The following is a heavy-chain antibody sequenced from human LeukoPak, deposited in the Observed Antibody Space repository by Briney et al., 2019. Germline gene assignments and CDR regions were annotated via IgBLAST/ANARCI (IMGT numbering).Heavy chain of an antibody. J-gene: IGHJ4*02. D-gene: IGHD3-22*01. Sequence: SETLSLTCAVSGYSISSGYYWGWIRQPPGKGLEGIGRIYHSGSTYYNPSLKSRVTISVDTSKNQVSLKLGSLTAADTAVHYCARQKLDYYDSSGYYASDFDYWGQGTLVTVSS. V-gene: IGHV4-38-2*01. CDR1: GYSISSGYY. CDR2: IYHSGST. CDR3: ARQKLDYYDSSGYYASDFDY.